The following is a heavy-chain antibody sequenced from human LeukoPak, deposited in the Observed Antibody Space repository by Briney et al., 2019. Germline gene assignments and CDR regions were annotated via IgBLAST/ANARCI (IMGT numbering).Heavy chain of an antibody. Sequence: GASVKVSCKASGGTFSSYAISWVRQAPGQGLEWMGGIIPIFGTANYAQKFQGRVTITADESTSTAYMELSSLRSEDTAVYYCASNPPNTGDFYCWGLGSLVTVSS. CDR1: GGTFSSYA. D-gene: IGHD1-1*01. CDR2: IIPIFGTA. V-gene: IGHV1-69*13. CDR3: ASNPPNTGDFYC. J-gene: IGHJ4*02.